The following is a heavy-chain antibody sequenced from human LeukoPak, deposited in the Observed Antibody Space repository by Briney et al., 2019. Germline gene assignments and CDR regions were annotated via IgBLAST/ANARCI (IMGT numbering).Heavy chain of an antibody. CDR3: ARNGFYSLEY. D-gene: IGHD2-15*01. Sequence: SETLSLTCAVSGGSISSNDWWSWVRHPPGKGLEWIGEIHHSGPNYNPSLESRVTISIDKSRDEFSLKLKSVTAADTAVYYCARNGFYSLEYWGQGTLVTVSS. CDR2: IHHSGP. J-gene: IGHJ4*02. V-gene: IGHV4-4*02. CDR1: GGSISSNDW.